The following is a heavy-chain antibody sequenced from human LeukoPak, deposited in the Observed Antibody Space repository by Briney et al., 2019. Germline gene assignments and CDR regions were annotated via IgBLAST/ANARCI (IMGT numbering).Heavy chain of an antibody. CDR3: AIIGYCSSTSCYSGGFDP. CDR1: GYTLTELS. CDR2: FDPEDGET. J-gene: IGHJ5*02. Sequence: ASVNVSCMVSGYTLTELSMHWVRQAPGKGLEWMGGFDPEDGETIYAQKFQGRVTMTEDTSTDTAYMELSSLRSEDTAVYYCAIIGYCSSTSCYSGGFDPWGQGTLVTVSS. V-gene: IGHV1-24*01. D-gene: IGHD2-2*01.